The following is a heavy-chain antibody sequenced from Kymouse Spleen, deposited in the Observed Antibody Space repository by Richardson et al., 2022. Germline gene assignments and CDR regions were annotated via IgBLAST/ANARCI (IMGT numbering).Heavy chain of an antibody. J-gene: IGHJ5*02. CDR1: GGSFSGYY. V-gene: IGHV4-34*01. CDR3: ARGYYYGSGSYYGPHWFDP. Sequence: QVQLQQWGAGLLKPSETLSLTCAVYGGSFSGYYWSWIRQPPGKGLEWIGEINHSGSTNYNPSLKSRVTISVDTSKNQFSLKLSSVTAADTAVYYCARGYYYGSGSYYGPHWFDPWGQGTLVTVSS. D-gene: IGHD3-10*01. CDR2: INHSGST.